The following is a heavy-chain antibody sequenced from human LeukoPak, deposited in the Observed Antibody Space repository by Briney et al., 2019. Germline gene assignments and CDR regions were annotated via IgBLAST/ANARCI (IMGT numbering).Heavy chain of an antibody. V-gene: IGHV3-21*06. CDR3: ARGRGWVDH. CDR1: GFTFKSHS. D-gene: IGHD3-16*01. J-gene: IGHJ4*02. CDR2: INSQSNYI. Sequence: PGGSLRLSCVASGFTFKSHSMNWVRQAPGKGLEWVSSINSQSNYIFYSDSVKGRFTISRDNARNSVNLQLNSLRVEDTALYYCARGRGWVDHWGQGTLVTVSS.